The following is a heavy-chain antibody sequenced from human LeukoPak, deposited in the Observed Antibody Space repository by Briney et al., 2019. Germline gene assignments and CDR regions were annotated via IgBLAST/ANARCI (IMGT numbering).Heavy chain of an antibody. D-gene: IGHD2-15*01. J-gene: IGHJ4*02. CDR3: ARVHCSGGSCYFSDY. CDR1: GGTFSNYA. CDR2: IIPIFGTA. Sequence: GASVKVSCKASGGTFSNYAISWVRQASGQGLEWMGGIIPIFGTAKYAQKFQGRVTMTTDTSTSTAYMELRSLRSDDTAVYYCARVHCSGGSCYFSDYWGQGTLVTVSS. V-gene: IGHV1-69*05.